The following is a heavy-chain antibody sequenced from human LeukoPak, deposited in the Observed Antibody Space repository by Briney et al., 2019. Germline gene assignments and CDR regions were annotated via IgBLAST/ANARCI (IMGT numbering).Heavy chain of an antibody. Sequence: PGGSLRLSCGVSGFSVTSYWMSWVCQAPGKGLEWVASLKQDGSDRYYVDSVKGRFTIARDDAKNSLYLQMNSLRAEDTAVYYCVRYCTIGVCSRRNFDYWGQGTLVTVSS. D-gene: IGHD2-8*01. V-gene: IGHV3-7*01. CDR2: LKQDGSDR. J-gene: IGHJ4*02. CDR1: GFSVTSYW. CDR3: VRYCTIGVCSRRNFDY.